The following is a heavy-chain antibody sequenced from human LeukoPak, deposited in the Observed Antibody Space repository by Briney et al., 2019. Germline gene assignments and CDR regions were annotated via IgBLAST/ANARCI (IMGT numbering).Heavy chain of an antibody. CDR1: GGSVSSGSYY. V-gene: IGHV4-61*01. D-gene: IGHD2-15*01. CDR3: ARAGGYCSGGSCLLYYYYGMDV. CDR2: IYYGGST. J-gene: IGHJ6*02. Sequence: SETLSLTCTVSGGSVSSGSYYWSWIRQPPGKGLGWIGYIYYGGSTNYNPSLKSRVTISVDTSKNQISLKLSSVTAADTAVYYCARAGGYCSGGSCLLYYYYGMDVWGQGTTVTVSS.